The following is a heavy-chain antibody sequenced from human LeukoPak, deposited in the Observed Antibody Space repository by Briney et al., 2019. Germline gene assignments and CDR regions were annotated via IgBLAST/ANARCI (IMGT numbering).Heavy chain of an antibody. Sequence: ASVKVSCKASGYTFTSYGISWVRQAPGQGLEWMGWISAYNGNTNYAQKLQGRVTMTTDTSTSTAYMELRSLRSDDTAVYYCARGSGIAVAGHTTGDYWGQGTLVTVSP. CDR1: GYTFTSYG. V-gene: IGHV1-18*01. CDR2: ISAYNGNT. J-gene: IGHJ4*02. D-gene: IGHD6-19*01. CDR3: ARGSGIAVAGHTTGDY.